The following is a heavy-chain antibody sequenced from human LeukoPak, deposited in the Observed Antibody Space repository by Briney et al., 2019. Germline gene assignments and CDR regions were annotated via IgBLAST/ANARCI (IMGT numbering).Heavy chain of an antibody. CDR2: IYHSGST. CDR1: GGSISSGGYS. V-gene: IGHV4-30-2*01. D-gene: IGHD4-17*01. J-gene: IGHJ4*02. CDR3: ARCKGRGDYPFDY. Sequence: SQTLSLTCAVSGGSISSGGYSWSWIRQPPGKGLEWTGYIYHSGSTYYNPSLKSRVTISVDRSKNQFSLKLSSVTAADTAVYYCARCKGRGDYPFDYWGQGTLVTVSS.